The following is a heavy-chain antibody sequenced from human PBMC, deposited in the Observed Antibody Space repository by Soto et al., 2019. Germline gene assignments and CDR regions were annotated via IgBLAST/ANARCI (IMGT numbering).Heavy chain of an antibody. V-gene: IGHV3-23*01. Sequence: EVLLLESGGDSVQPGGSLRLSCVASGFTFSDYVMSWVRQVPGKGLEWVSSISDGGERTDYRDSVRGRFTISRDNSRVTLHLQMSSLRVDDTATYCCARDRSTDFGLDVWGQGTTVTVS. CDR3: ARDRSTDFGLDV. J-gene: IGHJ6*02. CDR2: ISDGGERT. D-gene: IGHD3-3*01. CDR1: GFTFSDYV.